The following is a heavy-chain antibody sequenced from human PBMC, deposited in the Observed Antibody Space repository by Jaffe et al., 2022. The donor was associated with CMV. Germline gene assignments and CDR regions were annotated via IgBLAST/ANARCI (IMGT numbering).Heavy chain of an antibody. D-gene: IGHD3-22*01. Sequence: QVQLVQSGAEVKKPGSSVKVSCKASGGTFSSYAISWVRQAPGQGLEWMGGIIPIFGTANYAQKFQGRVTITADESTSTAYMELSSLRSEDTAVYYCARLGSVVTPWDPPTEGAFDIWGQGTMVTVSS. V-gene: IGHV1-69*01. J-gene: IGHJ3*02. CDR3: ARLGSVVTPWDPPTEGAFDI. CDR1: GGTFSSYA. CDR2: IIPIFGTA.